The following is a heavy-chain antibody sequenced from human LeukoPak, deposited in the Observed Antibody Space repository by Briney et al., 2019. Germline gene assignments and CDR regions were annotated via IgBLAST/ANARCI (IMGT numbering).Heavy chain of an antibody. V-gene: IGHV1-2*02. CDR2: INPNSGGT. J-gene: IGHJ5*02. D-gene: IGHD2-15*01. CDR1: GYTFTGYY. Sequence: ASVKVSCKASGYTFTGYYMHWVRQAPGQGLEWMGWINPNSGGTNYAQKFQDRVTMTRDTSISTVYMELSRLRSDDTAVYYCARAQRGSYWFDPWGQRTLVTVSS. CDR3: ARAQRGSYWFDP.